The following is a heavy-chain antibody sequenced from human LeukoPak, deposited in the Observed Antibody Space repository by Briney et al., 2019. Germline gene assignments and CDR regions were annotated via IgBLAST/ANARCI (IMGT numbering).Heavy chain of an antibody. CDR1: GGSISSGGYY. CDR2: IYYSGST. Sequence: SETLSLTCTVSGGSISSGGYYWSWIGQHPGKGLEWIGYIYYSGSTYYNPSLKSRVTISVDTSKNQFSLKLSSVTAADTAVYYCARIRGYYGGNSAFDCWGQGTLVTVSS. CDR3: ARIRGYYGGNSAFDC. J-gene: IGHJ4*02. D-gene: IGHD4-23*01. V-gene: IGHV4-31*03.